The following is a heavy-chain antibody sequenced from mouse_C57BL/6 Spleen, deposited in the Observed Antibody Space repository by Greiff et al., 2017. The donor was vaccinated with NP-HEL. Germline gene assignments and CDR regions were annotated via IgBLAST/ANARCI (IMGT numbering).Heavy chain of an antibody. CDR3: ARRDGYAMDY. CDR2: INYDGSST. J-gene: IGHJ4*01. V-gene: IGHV5-16*02. Sequence: EVQRVESEGGLVQPGSSMKLSCTASGFTFSDYYMAWVRQVPEKGLEWVANINYDGSSTYYLDSLKSRFIISRDNAKNILYLQMSSLKSEDTATYYCARRDGYAMDYWGQGTSVTVSS. CDR1: GFTFSDYY.